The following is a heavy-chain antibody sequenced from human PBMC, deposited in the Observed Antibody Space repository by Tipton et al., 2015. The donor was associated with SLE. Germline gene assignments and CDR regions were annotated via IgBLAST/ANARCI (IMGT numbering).Heavy chain of an antibody. CDR1: GGSISSSSYY. V-gene: IGHV4-39*07. CDR2: IYYSGST. J-gene: IGHJ4*02. D-gene: IGHD6-13*01. Sequence: TLSLTCTVSGGSISSSSYYWGWIRQPPGKGLEWIGSIYYSGSTYYNPSLKSRVTISVDTSKNQFSLKLSSVTAADTAVYYCARGGTAGLPGYWGQGTLVTVSS. CDR3: ARGGTAGLPGY.